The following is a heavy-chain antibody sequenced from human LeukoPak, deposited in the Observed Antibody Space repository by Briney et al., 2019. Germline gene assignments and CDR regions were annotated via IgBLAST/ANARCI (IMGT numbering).Heavy chain of an antibody. V-gene: IGHV3-30*02. Sequence: GGSLRLSCAASGFTFSSYGMHWVRQAPGKGLEWVAFIRYDGSNKYYADSVKGRFTISRDNSKNTLYLQMNSLRAEDTAVYYCAKAQGYYDSSGYYYQIDYRGQGTLVTVSS. J-gene: IGHJ4*02. CDR2: IRYDGSNK. CDR1: GFTFSSYG. CDR3: AKAQGYYDSSGYYYQIDY. D-gene: IGHD3-22*01.